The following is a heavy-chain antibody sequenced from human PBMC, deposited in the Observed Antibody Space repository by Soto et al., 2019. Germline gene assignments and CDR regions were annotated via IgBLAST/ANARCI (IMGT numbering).Heavy chain of an antibody. CDR3: GRNYGGATTGIDY. Sequence: VESLKISCEGSGYTFTYYWIGWGRQMPGKGLEWMGVTYPFDSDTRYSPSFQGRVTISAVQSTNTAYLELSRLQASDTAIYYCGRNYGGATTGIDYWGQGPLVTVSS. V-gene: IGHV5-51*01. D-gene: IGHD1-26*01. CDR1: GYTFTYYW. CDR2: TYPFDSDT. J-gene: IGHJ4*01.